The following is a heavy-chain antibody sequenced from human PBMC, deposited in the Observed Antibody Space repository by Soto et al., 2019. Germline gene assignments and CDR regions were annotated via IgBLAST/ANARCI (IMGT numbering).Heavy chain of an antibody. Sequence: EVQLLESGGGLVQPGGSLRLSCAASGFTFSSYAMSWVRQAPGKGLEWVSAINGSGGRTYYADSVKGRFTISRDTSKNTLYLQMNSLRAEDTAVYYCAKDWAGYCSGVSCCGFFDYWGQGTLVTVSS. V-gene: IGHV3-23*01. CDR2: INGSGGRT. CDR3: AKDWAGYCSGVSCCGFFDY. D-gene: IGHD2-15*01. J-gene: IGHJ4*02. CDR1: GFTFSSYA.